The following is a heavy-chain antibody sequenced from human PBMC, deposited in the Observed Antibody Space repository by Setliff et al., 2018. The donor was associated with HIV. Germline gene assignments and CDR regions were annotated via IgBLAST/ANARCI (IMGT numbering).Heavy chain of an antibody. CDR1: GGSIRSSSYY. Sequence: ETLSLTCTVSGGSIRSSSYYWGWIRQPPGKGLEWIGSIYYSGNTYYNPSLQSRVTISIDKSKNQFSLKLTSVTAADTAVYHCANWAPKYMDVWGKGTTVTVSS. CDR3: ANWAPKYMDV. D-gene: IGHD3-16*01. CDR2: IYYSGNT. V-gene: IGHV4-39*07. J-gene: IGHJ6*03.